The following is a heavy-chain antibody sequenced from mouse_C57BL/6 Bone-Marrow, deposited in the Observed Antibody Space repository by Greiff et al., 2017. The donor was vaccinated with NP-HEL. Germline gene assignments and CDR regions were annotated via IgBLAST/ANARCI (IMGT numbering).Heavy chain of an antibody. V-gene: IGHV5-6*01. Sequence: EVKLMESGGDLVKPGGSLKLSCAASGFTFSSYGMSWVRQTPDKRLEWVATISSGGSYTYYPDSVKGRFTISRDNAKNTLYLQMSSLKSEDTAMYYCARSPYDYDAHYFDYWGQGTTLTVSS. D-gene: IGHD2-4*01. CDR1: GFTFSSYG. CDR2: ISSGGSYT. J-gene: IGHJ2*01. CDR3: ARSPYDYDAHYFDY.